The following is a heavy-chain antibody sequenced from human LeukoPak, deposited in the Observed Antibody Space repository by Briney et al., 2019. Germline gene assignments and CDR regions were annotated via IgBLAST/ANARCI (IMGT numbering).Heavy chain of an antibody. CDR2: IKSKTDGGTT. J-gene: IGHJ6*02. D-gene: IGHD2-2*01. V-gene: IGHV3-15*01. CDR3: TTDVPQLNGKYCSSTSCPNGRTAMDV. Sequence: GGSLRLSCAASGFTFSNAWMSWVRQAPGKGLEWVGRIKSKTDGGTTDYAAPVKGRFTISRDDSKNTLYLQMNSLKTEDTAVYYCTTDVPQLNGKYCSSTSCPNGRTAMDVWGQGTTVTVSS. CDR1: GFTFSNAW.